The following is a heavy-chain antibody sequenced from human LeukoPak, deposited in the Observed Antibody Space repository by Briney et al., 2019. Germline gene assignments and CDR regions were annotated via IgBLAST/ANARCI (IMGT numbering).Heavy chain of an antibody. D-gene: IGHD2-2*01. CDR3: VTILYCSSVSCYWGAFDI. Sequence: GGSLRLSCAASGFTFSSYWMSWVRQAPGKGLEWVANIKQDGSEKYYVDSVKGRFTISRDNAKNSLYLQMNSLRAEDTAIYYCVTILYCSSVSCYWGAFDIWGQGTMVTVSS. V-gene: IGHV3-7*01. J-gene: IGHJ3*02. CDR2: IKQDGSEK. CDR1: GFTFSSYW.